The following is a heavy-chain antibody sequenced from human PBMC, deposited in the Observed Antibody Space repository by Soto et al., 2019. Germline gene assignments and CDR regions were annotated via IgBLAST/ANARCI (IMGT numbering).Heavy chain of an antibody. Sequence: GASVKVSCKASGYTFTSYGISWVRHAPGQGLEWMGWISAYNGNTNYAQKLQGRVTMTTDTSTSTAYMELRSLRSDDTAVYYCARDLKCSSTSCRNWFDPWGQGTLVTVSS. J-gene: IGHJ5*02. D-gene: IGHD2-2*01. CDR3: ARDLKCSSTSCRNWFDP. V-gene: IGHV1-18*01. CDR2: ISAYNGNT. CDR1: GYTFTSYG.